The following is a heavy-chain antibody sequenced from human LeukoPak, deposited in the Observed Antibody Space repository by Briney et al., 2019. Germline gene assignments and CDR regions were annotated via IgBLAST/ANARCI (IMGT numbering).Heavy chain of an antibody. D-gene: IGHD6-13*01. CDR2: INTNTGNP. CDR1: GYTFTSYG. Sequence: GASVKVSCKASGYTFTSYGISWVRQAPGQGLEWMGRINTNTGNPTYAQGFTGRFVFSLDTSVSTAYLQISSLEAEDTAVYYCARGEGYSSYGSETDYWGQGALVTVSS. V-gene: IGHV7-4-1*02. CDR3: ARGEGYSSYGSETDY. J-gene: IGHJ4*02.